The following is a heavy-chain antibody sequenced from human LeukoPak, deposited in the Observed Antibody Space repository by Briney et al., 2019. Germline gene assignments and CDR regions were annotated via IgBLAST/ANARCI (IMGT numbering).Heavy chain of an antibody. D-gene: IGHD5-18*01. CDR3: ARDEGGYSYDYN. CDR2: IYSGGST. Sequence: GGSLRLSCAASGFTFSSNYMSWVCQAPGKGLEWVSVIYSGGSTYYADSVKGRFTISRDNSKNTLYLQMNSLRAEDTAVYYCARDEGGYSYDYNWGQGTLVTVSS. V-gene: IGHV3-53*01. CDR1: GFTFSSNY. J-gene: IGHJ4*02.